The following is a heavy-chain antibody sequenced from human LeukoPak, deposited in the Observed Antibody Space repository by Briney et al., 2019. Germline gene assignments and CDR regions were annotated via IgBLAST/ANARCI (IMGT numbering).Heavy chain of an antibody. CDR2: INPNSGGT. CDR3: ARRYSSSWSNFDY. V-gene: IGHV1-2*02. D-gene: IGHD6-13*01. Sequence: ASVKVSCKASGYTFTGYYMHWVRQAPGQGLEWMGWINPNSGGTNYAQKFQGRVTTTRDTSISTAYIELSRLRSDDTAVYYCARRYSSSWSNFDYWGQGTLVTVSS. J-gene: IGHJ4*02. CDR1: GYTFTGYY.